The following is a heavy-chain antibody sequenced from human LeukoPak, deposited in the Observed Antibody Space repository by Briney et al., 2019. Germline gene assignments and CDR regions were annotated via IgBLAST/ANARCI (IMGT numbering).Heavy chain of an antibody. V-gene: IGHV1-18*01. CDR2: ISAYNGNT. J-gene: IGHJ4*02. Sequence: ASVKVSCKASGYTFTSYGISWVRQAPGQGLEWMGWISAYNGNTNYAQKLQGRVTMTTDTSTSTAYMELRSLRSEDTAVYYCARDRPGNSGSYPGGYWGQGTLVTVSS. CDR1: GYTFTSYG. D-gene: IGHD1-26*01. CDR3: ARDRPGNSGSYPGGY.